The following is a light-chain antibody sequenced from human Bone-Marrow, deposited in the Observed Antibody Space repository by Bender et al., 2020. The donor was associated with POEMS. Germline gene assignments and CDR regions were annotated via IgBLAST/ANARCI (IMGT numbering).Light chain of an antibody. CDR1: RSNIGDNF. CDR3: ASRDDRVDGLWV. Sequence: QSVLTQPPSASGTPGQRVTNSCSGSRSNIGDNFVYWYQQFPGMAPKLLIYDDNLRPSGVPDRFSGSRSGTAASLAISGLRSEDEADYYCASRDDRVDGLWVFGGGTKLTVL. J-gene: IGLJ3*02. V-gene: IGLV1-47*01. CDR2: DDN.